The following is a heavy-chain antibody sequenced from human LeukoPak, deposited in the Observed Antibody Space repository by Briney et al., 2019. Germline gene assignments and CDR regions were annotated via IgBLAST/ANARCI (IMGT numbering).Heavy chain of an antibody. D-gene: IGHD2-15*01. J-gene: IGHJ1*01. V-gene: IGHV3-30-3*01. Sequence: GGSLRLSCAASGFTFSNYPLHWVRQAPGKGLEWVTLISYDGSKIYYADSVKGRFTISRDNSKNTLYLQMNSLRAEDTAEYYCAKGSDSSCYSAVQHWGQGTLVTVSS. CDR3: AKGSDSSCYSAVQH. CDR2: ISYDGSKI. CDR1: GFTFSNYP.